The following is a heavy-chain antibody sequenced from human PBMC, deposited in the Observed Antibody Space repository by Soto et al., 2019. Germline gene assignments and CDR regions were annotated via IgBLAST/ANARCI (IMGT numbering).Heavy chain of an antibody. Sequence: VSXKASGGTFSSYAISWVRQAPGQGLEWMGGIIPIFGTANYAQKFLGRVTITADESTSTAYMELSSLRSEDTAVYYCARSGVVEIQLWDGYYYGMDVWGQGTTVTVSS. CDR3: ARSGVVEIQLWDGYYYGMDV. CDR2: IIPIFGTA. V-gene: IGHV1-69*01. J-gene: IGHJ6*02. D-gene: IGHD5-18*01. CDR1: GGTFSSYA.